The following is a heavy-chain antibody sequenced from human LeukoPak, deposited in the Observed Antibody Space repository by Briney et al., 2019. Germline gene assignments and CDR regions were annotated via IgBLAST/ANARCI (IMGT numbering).Heavy chain of an antibody. J-gene: IGHJ4*02. Sequence: SETLSLTCTVSGGSISSYYWSWIRQPPGKGPEWIGYIYYSGSTNYNPSLKSRVTISVDTSKNQFSLKLTSLTVADTAVYYCACKEYYNTGPDYWGQGTLVTVSS. CDR3: ACKEYYNTGPDY. CDR1: GGSISSYY. CDR2: IYYSGST. D-gene: IGHD3-10*01. V-gene: IGHV4-59*08.